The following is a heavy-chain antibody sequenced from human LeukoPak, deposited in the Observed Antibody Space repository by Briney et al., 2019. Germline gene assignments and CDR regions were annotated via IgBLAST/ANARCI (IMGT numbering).Heavy chain of an antibody. J-gene: IGHJ4*02. D-gene: IGHD2-21*02. V-gene: IGHV1-46*01. Sequence: ASVKVSCKASGYTFTSYYMHWVRQAPGQGLEWRGIINTSGGSTSYAQKFQGRVTMTRDTSTSTVYMELSSLRSEDTAVYYCAVPYCGGDCYSFDYWGQGTLVTVSS. CDR3: AVPYCGGDCYSFDY. CDR2: INTSGGST. CDR1: GYTFTSYY.